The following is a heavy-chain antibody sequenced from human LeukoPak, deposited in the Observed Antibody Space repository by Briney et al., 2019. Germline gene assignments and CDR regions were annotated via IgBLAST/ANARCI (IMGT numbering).Heavy chain of an antibody. Sequence: GGSLRLSCAASGFTFSSYGMNWVRQAPGKGLEWVASISSGGTQIYYAESVKGRFTISRDIAKKSLYLQMNSLRAEDTAVYYCVRVVYGEGVTPYDYWGQGTLVTVSS. CDR1: GFTFSSYG. CDR2: ISSGGTQI. D-gene: IGHD4-17*01. CDR3: VRVVYGEGVTPYDY. V-gene: IGHV3-21*01. J-gene: IGHJ4*02.